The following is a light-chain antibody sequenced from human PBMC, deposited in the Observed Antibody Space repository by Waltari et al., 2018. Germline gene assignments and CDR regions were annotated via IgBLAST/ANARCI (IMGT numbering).Light chain of an antibody. CDR1: QSISNW. J-gene: IGKJ2*01. V-gene: IGKV1-5*03. CDR3: QLYNSYSYT. Sequence: DIQMTQSPSTLSASVGDRVTITCRASQSISNWLAWYQQRPGKAPKRLIYKASSLESGVPSRFSGSGSGTEFTLTITSLQPDDFATYYCQLYNSYSYTFGQGTKLEIK. CDR2: KAS.